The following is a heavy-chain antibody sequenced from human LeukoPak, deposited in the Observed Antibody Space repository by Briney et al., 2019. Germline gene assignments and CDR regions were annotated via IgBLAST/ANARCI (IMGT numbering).Heavy chain of an antibody. Sequence: ASVKVSCTASGYTFTGYYIQWMRQAPGQGLEWMGWINSNSGGTKYAQKLQGRVTMTRDTSISTAYMELSRLTSDDTAVYYCVRLREGLYHFDYWGQGTLVTVSP. CDR2: INSNSGGT. CDR1: GYTFTGYY. D-gene: IGHD2-8*01. J-gene: IGHJ4*02. CDR3: VRLREGLYHFDY. V-gene: IGHV1-2*02.